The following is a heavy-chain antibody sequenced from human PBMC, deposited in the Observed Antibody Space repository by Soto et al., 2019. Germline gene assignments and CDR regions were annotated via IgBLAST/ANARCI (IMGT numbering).Heavy chain of an antibody. V-gene: IGHV3-30*18. CDR2: ISYDGSNK. D-gene: IGHD1-26*01. J-gene: IGHJ4*02. Sequence: QVQLVESGGGVVQPGRSLRLSCAASGFTFNTYGMHWVRQAPGKGLEWVAVISYDGSNKHYADSVKGRFTISRDNSKNTLYLQMNSLRAEDTSLYYCGKGSVEASFFDYWGQGTLVTVSP. CDR1: GFTFNTYG. CDR3: GKGSVEASFFDY.